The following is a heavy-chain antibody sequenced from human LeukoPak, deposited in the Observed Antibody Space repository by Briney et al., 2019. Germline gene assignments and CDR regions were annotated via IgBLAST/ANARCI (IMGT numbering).Heavy chain of an antibody. Sequence: GGSLRLSCAASGFTFSTNYMTWVRQAPGKGLEWVSVIYSGGITYYADSVKGRFTISRDNSKNTLYLQMNSLRADDTAVYYCARGRPCTGGSCYGDWGEGTLVTVSS. D-gene: IGHD2-15*01. CDR2: IYSGGIT. J-gene: IGHJ4*02. V-gene: IGHV3-53*01. CDR3: ARGRPCTGGSCYGD. CDR1: GFTFSTNY.